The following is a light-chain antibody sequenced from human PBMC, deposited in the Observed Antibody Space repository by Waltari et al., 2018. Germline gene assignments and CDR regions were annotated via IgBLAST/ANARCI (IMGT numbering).Light chain of an antibody. CDR3: QHRSSWPLT. CDR2: DTS. CDR1: QSVIRY. J-gene: IGKJ4*01. Sequence: EIVLTPSPATLSLSPGQSATLSCRASQSVIRYLAWYQKKHGQAPRLLIYDTSVRATGIPDRFSGSGSGTDFTLTIGSLEVEDSAVYYCQHRSSWPLTFGGGTKVEIK. V-gene: IGKV3-11*01.